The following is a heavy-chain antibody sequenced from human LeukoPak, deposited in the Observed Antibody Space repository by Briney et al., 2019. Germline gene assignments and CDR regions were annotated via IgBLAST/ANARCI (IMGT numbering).Heavy chain of an antibody. Sequence: PGGSLRLSCAASGFTFSNAWMSWVRQAPGKGLEWVGRIKSKTDDETTDYAAPVKGRFTISRDDSKNTLYLQMNSLKTEDTAVYYCTSPRAYYYDSSGFTWGQGTLVTVSS. J-gene: IGHJ5*02. V-gene: IGHV3-15*01. CDR2: IKSKTDDETT. CDR1: GFTFSNAW. CDR3: TSPRAYYYDSSGFT. D-gene: IGHD3-22*01.